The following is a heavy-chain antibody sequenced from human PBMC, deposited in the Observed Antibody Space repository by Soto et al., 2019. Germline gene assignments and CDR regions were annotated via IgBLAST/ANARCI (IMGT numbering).Heavy chain of an antibody. CDR2: INDSGST. CDR1: GGSFNDNY. J-gene: IGHJ6*02. D-gene: IGHD3-16*01. Sequence: PSETLSLTCAVYGGSFNDNYWSWIRQPPGKGLEWIGEINDSGSTNYNPSLKSRLTMSEDMSKKQFSLKLRSVTAADTAVYYCARILRLGEIGDFYYYYGMDVWGQGTTVS. CDR3: ARILRLGEIGDFYYYYGMDV. V-gene: IGHV4-34*01.